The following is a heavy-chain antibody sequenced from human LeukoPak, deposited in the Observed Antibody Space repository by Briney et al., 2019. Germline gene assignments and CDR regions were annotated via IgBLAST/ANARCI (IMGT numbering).Heavy chain of an antibody. J-gene: IGHJ6*02. CDR1: GFTFSSYA. V-gene: IGHV3-23*01. Sequence: GGSLRLSCAASGFTFSSYAMSWVRQAPGKGLEWVSAISGSGGSTYYADSVKGRFTISRDNSKNTLYLQMNSLRAEDTAVYYCAKDLSERVRPTYYYYGMDVWGQGTTVTVSS. CDR3: AKDLSERVRPTYYYYGMDV. CDR2: ISGSGGST. D-gene: IGHD1-26*01.